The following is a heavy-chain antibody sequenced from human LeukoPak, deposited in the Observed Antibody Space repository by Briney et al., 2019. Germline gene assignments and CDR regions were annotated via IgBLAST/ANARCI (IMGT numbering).Heavy chain of an antibody. CDR1: GFTFSSYG. V-gene: IGHV3-30*02. J-gene: IGHJ4*02. CDR2: IRYDGSNK. CDR3: AKDLAYYDFWSGYPQDY. Sequence: GGSLRVSCAASGFTFSSYGMHWVRQAPGKGLEWVAFIRYDGSNKYYADSVKGRFTISRDNSKNTLYLQMNSLRAEDTAVYYCAKDLAYYDFWSGYPQDYWGQGTLVTVSS. D-gene: IGHD3-3*01.